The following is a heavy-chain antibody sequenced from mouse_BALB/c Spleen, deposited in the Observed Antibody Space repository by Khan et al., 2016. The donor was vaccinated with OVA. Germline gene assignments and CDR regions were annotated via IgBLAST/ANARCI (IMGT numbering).Heavy chain of an antibody. CDR1: GFSLTRHG. Sequence: QVQLKESGPGLVAPSQSLSITCTVSGFSLTRHGIHWVRQPPGKGLEWLGIIWAGGSTNYNSALMSRLSITKDSSKSQVFLTMNRLQTDDTAIYYCARNREPDYFAYWGQGTTLTVSS. CDR3: ARNREPDYFAY. CDR2: IWAGGST. J-gene: IGHJ2*01. V-gene: IGHV2-9*02.